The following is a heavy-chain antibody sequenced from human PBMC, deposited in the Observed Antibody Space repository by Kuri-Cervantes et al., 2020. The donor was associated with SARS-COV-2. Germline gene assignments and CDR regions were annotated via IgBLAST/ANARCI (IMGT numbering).Heavy chain of an antibody. V-gene: IGHV1-2*04. J-gene: IGHJ4*02. D-gene: IGHD5-18*01. CDR3: TKEKGNTYGFDY. CDR2: INPNSGGT. Sequence: ASVKVSCKASGYTFTGYYMHWVRQAPGQRLEWMGWINPNSGGTNYAQKFQGWVTMTRDTSISTVYMELSRLRSDDTAVYYCTKEKGNTYGFDYWGQGTLVTVSS. CDR1: GYTFTGYY.